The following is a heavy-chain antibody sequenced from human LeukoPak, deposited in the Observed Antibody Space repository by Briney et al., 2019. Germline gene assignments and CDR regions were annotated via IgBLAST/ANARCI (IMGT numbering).Heavy chain of an antibody. V-gene: IGHV3-74*03. D-gene: IGHD5-24*01. Sequence: GGSLRLSCAASGFTFSSCWMHWVRQAPGKGLVWVSRINGDGSSTTYADSVRGRFTISRDNAKNTLYLQMNSLRDEDTAVYYCARVGGYNSYLDYWGQGSLVTVSS. CDR2: INGDGSST. CDR1: GFTFSSCW. J-gene: IGHJ4*02. CDR3: ARVGGYNSYLDY.